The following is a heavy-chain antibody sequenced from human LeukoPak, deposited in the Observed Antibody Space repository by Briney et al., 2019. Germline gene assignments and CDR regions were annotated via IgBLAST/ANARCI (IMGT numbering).Heavy chain of an antibody. Sequence: SETLSLTCTVSGGSISSGDYYWSWIRQPPGKGLEWIGYMYYSGSTYYNPSLKSRVTMSADTSKNQLSLKLSSVTAADTAVYYCARPYHSDSLLLPWGEGILVTVSP. D-gene: IGHD3-22*01. CDR3: ARPYHSDSLLLP. J-gene: IGHJ5*02. CDR2: MYYSGST. CDR1: GGSISSGDYY. V-gene: IGHV4-30-4*01.